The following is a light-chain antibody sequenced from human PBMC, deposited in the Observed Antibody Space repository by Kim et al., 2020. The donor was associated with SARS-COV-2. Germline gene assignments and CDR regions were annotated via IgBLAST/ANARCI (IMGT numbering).Light chain of an antibody. CDR1: QSVSDNY. CDR2: GAT. V-gene: IGKV3-20*01. Sequence: EIVLTQSPGTLSLSPGERATLSCRASQSVSDNYLAWYQQKPGQAPRLLIYGATSRATGIPDRFSGSGSGTDFTLTISRLESEDVAVYYCQQYDTSPSCTCGQGTKLEI. J-gene: IGKJ2*02. CDR3: QQYDTSPSCT.